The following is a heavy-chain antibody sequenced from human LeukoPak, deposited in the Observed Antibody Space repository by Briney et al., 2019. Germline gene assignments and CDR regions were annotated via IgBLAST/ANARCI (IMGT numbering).Heavy chain of an antibody. CDR2: ISGSGGTT. CDR3: ARDKDLQLVGDN. V-gene: IGHV3-23*01. CDR1: GFTFSTFP. Sequence: GGSLRLSCAAFGFTFSTFPMSWVRQAPGKGLEWVSDISGSGGTTHYADSVKGRFTISRDNSQNTLYLQMDSLRGEDTAVYYCARDKDLQLVGDNWGQGTLVSVSS. D-gene: IGHD6-13*01. J-gene: IGHJ4*02.